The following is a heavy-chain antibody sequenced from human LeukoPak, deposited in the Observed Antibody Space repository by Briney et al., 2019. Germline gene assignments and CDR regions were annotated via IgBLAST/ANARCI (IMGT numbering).Heavy chain of an antibody. V-gene: IGHV1-3*01. CDR1: GYTFTSYA. CDR2: INAGNGNT. J-gene: IGHJ3*02. Sequence: ASVKVSCKASGYTFTSYAMHWVRQAPGQRLEWMGWINAGNGNTKYSQKFQGRVTITRDTSASTAYMELSSLRSEDTAVYYCARDGGYYYDSSGYQKDAFDIWGQGTMVTVSS. D-gene: IGHD3-22*01. CDR3: ARDGGYYYDSSGYQKDAFDI.